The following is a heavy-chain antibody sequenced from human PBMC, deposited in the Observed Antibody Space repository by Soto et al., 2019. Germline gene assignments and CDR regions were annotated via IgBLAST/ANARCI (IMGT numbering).Heavy chain of an antibody. Sequence: QVQLAQSANEVKKPGASVRVSCKAAGYTFIRYGIAWVRQAPGQGLEWMGWISPYNDYTVYAQKFQGRVSMTADTSTRIVYMNLRGLKSDDTAVYYCARGGYYDNSWGKLSHYGLAVWGQGTSVSVSS. V-gene: IGHV1-18*01. D-gene: IGHD3-16*01. CDR2: ISPYNDYT. J-gene: IGHJ6*02. CDR3: ARGGYYDNSWGKLSHYGLAV. CDR1: GYTFIRYG.